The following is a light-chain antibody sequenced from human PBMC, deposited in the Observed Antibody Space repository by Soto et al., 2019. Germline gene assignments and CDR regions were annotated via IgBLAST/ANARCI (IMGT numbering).Light chain of an antibody. CDR1: QKIGTS. J-gene: IGKJ4*01. CDR3: QQTYSIPLT. Sequence: DIQMTQSPSSLSASVGDRVTITCRASQKIGTSLNWYQQKSGQAPKLLISSISNLQSGVPSRFSGSGSGTDFTFTIRSLQAXXFATYFCQQTYSIPLTFGGGTKVDIK. CDR2: SIS. V-gene: IGKV1-39*01.